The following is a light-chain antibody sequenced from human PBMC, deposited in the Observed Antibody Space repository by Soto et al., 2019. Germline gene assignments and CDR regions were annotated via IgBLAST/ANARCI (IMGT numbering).Light chain of an antibody. CDR3: QQFHSSVT. CDR2: GAS. V-gene: IGKV3-20*01. Sequence: EIVLTQSPGSLSLSPGERATLSCRASQSVSSTFFAWYQQRPGQAPRLLMYGASSRATGIPERFSGSGSGTDFTLTMSKLEPDGLALYYGQQFHSSVTFGQGTKVEI. J-gene: IGKJ1*01. CDR1: QSVSSTF.